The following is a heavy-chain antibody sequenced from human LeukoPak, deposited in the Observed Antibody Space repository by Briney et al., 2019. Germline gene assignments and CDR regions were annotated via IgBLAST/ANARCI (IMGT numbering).Heavy chain of an antibody. CDR3: ARHKPSGTYPLDY. CDR1: SGSISGYY. D-gene: IGHD3-10*01. CDR2: VSHSGYA. V-gene: IGHV4-59*08. Sequence: SETLSLTCTVSSGSISGYYWSWIRLPPGKGLEWIGFVSHSGYAKYNPSLDSRVSISVDTSKNQFSLKLTSVTAADTALYYCARHKPSGTYPLDYWGLGTLVTVSS. J-gene: IGHJ4*02.